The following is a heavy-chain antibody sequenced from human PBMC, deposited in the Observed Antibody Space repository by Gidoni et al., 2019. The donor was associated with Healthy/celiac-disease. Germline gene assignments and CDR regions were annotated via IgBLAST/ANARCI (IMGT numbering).Heavy chain of an antibody. CDR2: IDWDDDK. V-gene: IGHV2-70*04. CDR1: GFSLSTSGMR. D-gene: IGHD3-10*01. CDR3: ARMCYGSGSYPSYYFDY. Sequence: QVTLKESGPALVKPTQTLTLTCTFSGFSLSTSGMRVSWIRQPPGKALEWLARIDWDDDKFYSTSLKTRLTISKDTSKNQVVLTMTNMDPVDTATYYCARMCYGSGSYPSYYFDYWGQGTLVTVSS. J-gene: IGHJ4*02.